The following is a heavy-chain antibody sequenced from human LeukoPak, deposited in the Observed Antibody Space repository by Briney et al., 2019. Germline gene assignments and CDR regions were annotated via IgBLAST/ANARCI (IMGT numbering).Heavy chain of an antibody. CDR1: GGSISSYY. V-gene: IGHV4-59*01. CDR2: ISYTGST. J-gene: IGHJ4*02. CDR3: ARGSVYFDS. Sequence: SETLSLTCTVSGGSISSYYVSWIRQPPGKGLEWIGYISYTGSTDYNPSLKRRLTISVDMSKNQFSLKVSSVTAADTAVYYCARGSVYFDSWGQGTLVSVSS.